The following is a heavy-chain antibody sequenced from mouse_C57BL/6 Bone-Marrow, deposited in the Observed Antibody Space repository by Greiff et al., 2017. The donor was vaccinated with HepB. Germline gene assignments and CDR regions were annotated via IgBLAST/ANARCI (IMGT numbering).Heavy chain of an antibody. CDR1: GFTFSSYT. CDR2: ISGGGGNN. J-gene: IGHJ3*01. V-gene: IGHV5-9*01. Sequence: EVHLVESGGGLVKPGGSLKLSCAASGFTFSSYTMSWVRQTPEKRLEWVATISGGGGNNYYPDSVKGRFTISRDNAKNTLYLQMSLQRSEDTALYYCAGLRRQTAYWGQGTLVTVSA. D-gene: IGHD1-2*01. CDR3: AGLRRQTAY.